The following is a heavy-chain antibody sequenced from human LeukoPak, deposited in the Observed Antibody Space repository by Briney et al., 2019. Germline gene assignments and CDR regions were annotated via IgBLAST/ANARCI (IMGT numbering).Heavy chain of an antibody. V-gene: IGHV1-46*01. D-gene: IGHD5-12*01. Sequence: ASVKVSCKASGYTFTSYYMHWVRQAPGQGLEWMGIINPSGGSASYAQKFQGRVTMTRDTSTSTVYTELSSLRSEDTAVYYCARDSPDYSVDYWGQGTLVTVSS. CDR1: GYTFTSYY. CDR2: INPSGGSA. CDR3: ARDSPDYSVDY. J-gene: IGHJ4*02.